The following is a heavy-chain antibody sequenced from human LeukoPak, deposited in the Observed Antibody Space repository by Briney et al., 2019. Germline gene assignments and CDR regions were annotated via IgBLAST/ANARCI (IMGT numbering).Heavy chain of an antibody. CDR3: ARDWGVSARPGYMDV. CDR1: GGSFSGYY. CDR2: INHSGST. V-gene: IGHV4-34*01. D-gene: IGHD6-6*01. J-gene: IGHJ6*03. Sequence: SESLSLTCAVYGGSFSGYYWSWIRQPPGKGLEWIGEINHSGSTNYNPSLKSRVTISVDTSKNQFSLRLSSVTAADTAVYYCARDWGVSARPGYMDVWGKGTTVTVSS.